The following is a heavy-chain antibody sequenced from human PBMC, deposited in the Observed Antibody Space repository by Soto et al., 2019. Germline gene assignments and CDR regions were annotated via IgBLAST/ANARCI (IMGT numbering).Heavy chain of an antibody. CDR3: TRRAAAAAVVPYGMDV. V-gene: IGHV3-73*01. J-gene: IGHJ6*02. CDR1: GFTFSGSA. CDR2: IRSKANSYAT. D-gene: IGHD6-13*01. Sequence: GGSLRLSCAASGFTFSGSAMHWVRQASGKGLEWVGRIRSKANSYATAYAASVKGRFTISRDDSKNTAYLQMNSLKTEDTAVYYCTRRAAAAAVVPYGMDVWGQGTTVTVSS.